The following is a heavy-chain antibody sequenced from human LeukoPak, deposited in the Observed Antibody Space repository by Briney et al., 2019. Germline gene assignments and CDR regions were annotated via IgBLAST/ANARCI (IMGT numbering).Heavy chain of an antibody. Sequence: ASVEVSCKASGYTFTSYGISWVRQAPGQGLEWMGWISAYNGNTNYAQKLQGRVTMTTDTSTSTAYMELRSLRSDDTAVYYCARFRTYYDSSGYHPHDAFDIWGQGTMVTVSS. CDR3: ARFRTYYDSSGYHPHDAFDI. CDR2: ISAYNGNT. J-gene: IGHJ3*02. D-gene: IGHD3-22*01. V-gene: IGHV1-18*01. CDR1: GYTFTSYG.